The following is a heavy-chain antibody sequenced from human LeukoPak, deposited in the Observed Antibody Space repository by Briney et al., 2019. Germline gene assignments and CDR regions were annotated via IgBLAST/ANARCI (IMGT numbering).Heavy chain of an antibody. D-gene: IGHD3-22*01. CDR3: TTEGFYYDSSGYSPLDH. Sequence: TSETLSLTCTVSGYSISSGYYWGWIRQPPGKGLEWVGLIKSKTNGETRDYAAPVKGRFTISRDDSKDTLYLQMNSLKTEDTAVYYCTTEGFYYDSSGYSPLDHWGQGTLVTVSS. CDR2: IKSKTNGETR. J-gene: IGHJ4*02. V-gene: IGHV3-15*01. CDR1: GYSISSGYY.